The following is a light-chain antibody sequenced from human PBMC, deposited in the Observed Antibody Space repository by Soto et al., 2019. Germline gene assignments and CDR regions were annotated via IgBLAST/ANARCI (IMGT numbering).Light chain of an antibody. V-gene: IGKV1-33*01. CDR3: HRYDSIPYA. CDR2: DAS. J-gene: IGKJ2*01. CDR1: QDISHY. Sequence: DIQMTQSPSSLSASVGDRVTITCQASQDISHYLNWYQQKPGKPPKLLIYDASNLEAGVPSRFRGRGCGHNFTFTIRHLQPGGVATYYCHRYDSIPYAFGQGTKLEIK.